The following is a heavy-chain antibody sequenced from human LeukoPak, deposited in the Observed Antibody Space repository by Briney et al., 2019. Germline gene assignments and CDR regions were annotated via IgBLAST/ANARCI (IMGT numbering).Heavy chain of an antibody. D-gene: IGHD3-10*01. Sequence: GESLKISCKGSGYSFSSYWIGWVRQMPGKGLEWMGIIFPRESDTKYSPSFQGQVTIPADKSINTAYLQWSSLEASDSAMYYCARCYPYYYGSGTPSAFDIWGQGTMVTVSS. J-gene: IGHJ3*02. CDR1: GYSFSSYW. CDR2: IFPRESDT. CDR3: ARCYPYYYGSGTPSAFDI. V-gene: IGHV5-51*01.